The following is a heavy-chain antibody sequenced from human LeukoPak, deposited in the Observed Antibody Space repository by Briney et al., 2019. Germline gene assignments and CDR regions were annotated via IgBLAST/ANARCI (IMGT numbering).Heavy chain of an antibody. CDR2: INPNSGGT. CDR3: ARDLVGVVSSGGY. CDR1: GYTFTGYY. Sequence: ASVKASCKASGYTFTGYYMHWVRQAPGQGLEWMGWINPNSGGTNYAQKFQGRVTMTRDTSISTAYMELSRLRSDDTAVYYCARDLVGVVSSGGYWGQGTLVTVSS. J-gene: IGHJ4*02. D-gene: IGHD3-3*01. V-gene: IGHV1-2*02.